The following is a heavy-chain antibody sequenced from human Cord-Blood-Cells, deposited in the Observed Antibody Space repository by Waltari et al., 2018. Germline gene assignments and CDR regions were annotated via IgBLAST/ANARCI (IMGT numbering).Heavy chain of an antibody. CDR2: ISAYNGNT. Sequence: LVQSGAEVKKPGASVKVSCKASGYTFTSYGIGWGRQAPGQGLEWMGWISAYNGNTNYAQKLKGRVTMTTGTSTSTVYMELRRLRSDDTAVYYCAREQDRYSHIDYWGQGTLVTVSS. J-gene: IGHJ4*02. D-gene: IGHD2-15*01. CDR1: GYTFTSYG. CDR3: AREQDRYSHIDY. V-gene: IGHV1-18*04.